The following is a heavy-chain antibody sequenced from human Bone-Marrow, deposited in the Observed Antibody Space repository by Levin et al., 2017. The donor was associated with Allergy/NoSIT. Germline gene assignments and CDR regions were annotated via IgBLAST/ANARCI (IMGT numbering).Heavy chain of an antibody. CDR3: AKVPGGGAAAGPDY. D-gene: IGHD6-13*01. J-gene: IGHJ4*02. Sequence: PGESLKISCAASGFDVTTYATSWVRQAPGKGLEWLSTISSAGYNTYYAGSVKGRFTISKDTFRNTLFLQMNSLRTDDTAVYYCAKVPGGGAAAGPDYWGQGTLVTVSS. CDR1: GFDVTTYA. CDR2: ISSAGYNT. V-gene: IGHV3-23*01.